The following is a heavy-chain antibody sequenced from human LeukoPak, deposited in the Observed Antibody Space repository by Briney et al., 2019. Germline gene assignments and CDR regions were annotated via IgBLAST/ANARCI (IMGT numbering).Heavy chain of an antibody. Sequence: SETLSLTCTVSGDSISTYYWSWIRQPPGKGLEWIGYIYYTGSTNYNPSLKSRVTISVDTSKNQFSLKLSSVTAADTAVYYCARGTVTTEYFQPWGQGTLVTVSS. CDR3: ARGTVTTEYFQP. V-gene: IGHV4-59*01. CDR1: GDSISTYY. J-gene: IGHJ1*01. CDR2: IYYTGST. D-gene: IGHD4-17*01.